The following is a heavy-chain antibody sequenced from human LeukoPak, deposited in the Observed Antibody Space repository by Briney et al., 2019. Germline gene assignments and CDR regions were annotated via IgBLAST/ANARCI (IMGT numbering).Heavy chain of an antibody. V-gene: IGHV3-11*01. CDR2: ISSGASTT. CDR1: GFTFSDYY. D-gene: IGHD2-15*01. J-gene: IGHJ4*02. CDR3: AKDLGGESN. Sequence: GGSLRLSCAGSGFTFSDYYMSWIRQAPGKGLEWVSDISSGASTTYYADSVKGRFTISRDNAKNSLYLQMNSLRAEDTAVYYCAKDLGGESNWGQGTLVTVSS.